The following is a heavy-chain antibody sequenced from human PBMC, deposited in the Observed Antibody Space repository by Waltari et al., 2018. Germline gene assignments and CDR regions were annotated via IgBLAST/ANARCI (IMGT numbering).Heavy chain of an antibody. V-gene: IGHV3-7*01. CDR3: ARDLSPDCGAGCYLDAFDV. CDR2: INQDGSKK. D-gene: IGHD2-15*01. CDR1: GITVAGDW. J-gene: IGHJ3*01. Sequence: EVELVESGGGLVQPGGSLRLACVASGITVAGDWLTVVRQATGKGVGWVANINQDGSKKNYVDSVKGRFTISRDNAMNSLDLQMDSLRAEDTALYYCARDLSPDCGAGCYLDAFDVWGQGTMVTVSS.